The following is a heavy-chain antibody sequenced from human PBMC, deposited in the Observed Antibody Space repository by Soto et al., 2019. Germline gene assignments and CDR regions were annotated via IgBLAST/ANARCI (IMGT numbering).Heavy chain of an antibody. CDR1: GFTFSSYG. D-gene: IGHD2-8*01. CDR2: ISGSGGST. Sequence: GGSLRLSCAASGFTFSSYGMSWVRQAPGKGLEWVSVISGSGGSTYYADSVKGRFTLSRDNSKNTVYLQMNSLRAEDTAVYYCAKDSPVGVPLMRDLHDWGQGTLVTVSS. V-gene: IGHV3-23*01. J-gene: IGHJ1*01. CDR3: AKDSPVGVPLMRDLHD.